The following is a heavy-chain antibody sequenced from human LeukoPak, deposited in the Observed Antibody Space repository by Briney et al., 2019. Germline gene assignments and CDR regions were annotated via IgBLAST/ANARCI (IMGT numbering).Heavy chain of an antibody. CDR2: ISAGADVI. CDR1: GFSFRDYP. CDR3: AKSLLTTATGTGRAFDV. J-gene: IGHJ3*01. D-gene: IGHD1/OR15-1a*01. V-gene: IGHV3-23*01. Sequence: GGSLRLSCEAAGFSFRDYPMGWVRRASGKRLEWVSGISAGADVIFYADPVKGRFTISRDNSKNTLYLQMNSLRAEDSAEYYCAKSLLTTATGTGRAFDVWGQGTMVTVSA.